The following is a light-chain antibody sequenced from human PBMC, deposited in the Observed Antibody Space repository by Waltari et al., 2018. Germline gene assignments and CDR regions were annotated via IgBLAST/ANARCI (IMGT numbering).Light chain of an antibody. CDR3: QQYDNLLT. V-gene: IGKV1-33*01. CDR2: DAS. Sequence: MTQSPSSLSASVGDRVTITCQASQDISNYLNWYQQKPGKAPKLLIYDASNLETGVPSRFSGSGSGTDFTFTISSLQPEDIATYYCQQYDNLLTFGGGTKV. J-gene: IGKJ4*01. CDR1: QDISNY.